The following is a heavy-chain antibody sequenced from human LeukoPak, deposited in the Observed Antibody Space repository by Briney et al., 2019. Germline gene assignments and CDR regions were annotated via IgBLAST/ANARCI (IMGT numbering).Heavy chain of an antibody. J-gene: IGHJ6*02. CDR1: GFTFSSYS. Sequence: PGGSLRLSCAASGFTFSSYSMNWVRQAPGKGLEWVSAISGSGGSTYYADSVKGRFTISRDNSKNTLYLQMNSLRAEDTAVYYCAKGPETSWIQLWPHVGYYGMDVWGQGTTVTVSS. D-gene: IGHD5-18*01. CDR2: ISGSGGST. CDR3: AKGPETSWIQLWPHVGYYGMDV. V-gene: IGHV3-23*01.